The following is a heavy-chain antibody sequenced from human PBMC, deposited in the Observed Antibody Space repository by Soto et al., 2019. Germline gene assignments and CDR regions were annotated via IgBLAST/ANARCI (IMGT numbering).Heavy chain of an antibody. J-gene: IGHJ4*02. D-gene: IGHD2-8*01. CDR3: ARGGVY. Sequence: EVQLVESGGGLVQPGGSLRLSCGASGFTFSNYEMNWVRQAPGKGLEWVSYTSGSGGAISYADSVKGRFTISRDNAKNSLYLQMNGLRAGDTAVYYCARGGVYWGQGTLVTVSS. V-gene: IGHV3-48*03. CDR2: TSGSGGAI. CDR1: GFTFSNYE.